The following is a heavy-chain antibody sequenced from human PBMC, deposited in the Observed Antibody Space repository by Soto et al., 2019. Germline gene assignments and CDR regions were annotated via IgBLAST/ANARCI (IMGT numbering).Heavy chain of an antibody. D-gene: IGHD3-22*01. CDR1: GFTFTTYS. V-gene: IGHV3-30*18. J-gene: IGHJ2*01. Sequence: QVQLAESGGGVVQPGRSLRLSCVASGFTFTTYSIHWLRQAPGKGLEWVSVVSWDGKVKYYADSVKGRFTASRDNFKNTAIVEMYSLTTEATSVYYCAKEDSNDNWYFDFWGRSTRVTVSS. CDR3: AKEDSNDNWYFDF. CDR2: VSWDGKVK.